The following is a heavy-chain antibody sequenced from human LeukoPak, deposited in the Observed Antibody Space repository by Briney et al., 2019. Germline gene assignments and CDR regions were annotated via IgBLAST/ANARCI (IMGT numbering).Heavy chain of an antibody. J-gene: IGHJ4*02. CDR1: GFTFSSYA. Sequence: GGSLRLSCAASGFTFSSYAMHWVRQAPGKGLEYVSAISSNGGSTYYANSVKGRFTISRDNSKNTLYLQMGSLRAEGMAVYYCARDRLPVLLWFGELDYWGQGTLVTVSS. V-gene: IGHV3-64*01. CDR3: ARDRLPVLLWFGELDY. D-gene: IGHD3-10*01. CDR2: ISSNGGST.